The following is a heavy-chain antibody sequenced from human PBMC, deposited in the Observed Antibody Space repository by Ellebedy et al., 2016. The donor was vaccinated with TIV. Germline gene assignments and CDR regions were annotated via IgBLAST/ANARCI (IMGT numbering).Heavy chain of an antibody. D-gene: IGHD3/OR15-3a*01. CDR2: RYHSGST. CDR3: ARTDLRYGMDV. CDR1: GYSISSGYY. Sequence: SETLSLTXIVSGYSISSGYYWGWIRQPPGKGLEWIGSRYHSGSTYYNSSLRSRVTLSLYTSNNQFSLKLSSVTAADTAVYYCARTDLRYGMDVWGQGTTVTVSS. J-gene: IGHJ6*02. V-gene: IGHV4-38-2*02.